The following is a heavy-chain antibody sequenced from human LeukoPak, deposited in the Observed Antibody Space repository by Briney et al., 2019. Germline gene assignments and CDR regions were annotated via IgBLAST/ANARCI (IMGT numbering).Heavy chain of an antibody. CDR1: GGSISSGDYY. V-gene: IGHV4-30-4*01. CDR3: ARDMLSYGDYDLGY. Sequence: SQTLSLTCTVSGGSISSGDYYWSWIRQPPGKGLEWIGYIYYSGSTYYNPSLKSRVTISVDTSKNQFSLKLSSVTAADTAVYYCARDMLSYGDYDLGYWGQGTLVTVSS. D-gene: IGHD4-17*01. CDR2: IYYSGST. J-gene: IGHJ4*02.